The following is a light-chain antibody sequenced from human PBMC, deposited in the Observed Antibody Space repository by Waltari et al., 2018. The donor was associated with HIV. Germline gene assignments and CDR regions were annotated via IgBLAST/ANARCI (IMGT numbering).Light chain of an antibody. J-gene: IGLJ2*01. CDR1: RSNLGAGSA. CDR3: QSHDSSLSGSL. Sequence: SVLAQPPSVSRPPGQSVPIPCTGSRSNLGAGSAVHWYQQVPGKAPRLLIYDNINRPLGVPDRFSGSKSATSASLAITGLLAEDEADYYCQSHDSSLSGSLFGGGTKLTVL. V-gene: IGLV1-40*01. CDR2: DNI.